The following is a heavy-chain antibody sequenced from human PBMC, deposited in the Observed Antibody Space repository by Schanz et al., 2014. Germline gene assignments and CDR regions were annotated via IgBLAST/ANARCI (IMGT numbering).Heavy chain of an antibody. J-gene: IGHJ4*02. CDR1: GGSISNANW. CDR3: ARSVGMVRRYFDY. V-gene: IGHV4-4*02. CDR2: VYHSGGT. Sequence: QVQLPESGPGLVKPSGTLSLTCAVSGGSISNANWWSWVRQPPGKGLQWIGEVYHSGGTNYNPSLKSRVTISLDVSKNQFSLRLNSVTAADTAVYYCARSVGMVRRYFDYWGQGNLVTVSS. D-gene: IGHD5-18*01.